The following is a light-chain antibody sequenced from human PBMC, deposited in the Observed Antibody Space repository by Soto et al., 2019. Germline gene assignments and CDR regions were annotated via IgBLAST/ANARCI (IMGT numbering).Light chain of an antibody. CDR3: QQYDNLPLT. Sequence: DIEVTQPPYSLSASQGDRVTITWQASQDISNYLNWYQKKPGKAPKLLIYDASNLETGVPSRFSGSGSGTDFTFTISSLQPEDIATYYCQQYDNLPLTFGGGAKVDI. J-gene: IGKJ4*01. CDR1: QDISNY. CDR2: DAS. V-gene: IGKV1-33*01.